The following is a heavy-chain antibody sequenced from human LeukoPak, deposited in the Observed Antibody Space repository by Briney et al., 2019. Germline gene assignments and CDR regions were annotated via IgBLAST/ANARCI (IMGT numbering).Heavy chain of an antibody. J-gene: IGHJ5*02. CDR2: INHSGST. V-gene: IGHV4-34*01. CDR1: GGSFSGYY. D-gene: IGHD3-22*01. CDR3: ARGLITMIVVRKYNWFDH. Sequence: SETLSLTCAVYGGSFSGYYWSWIRQPPGKGLEWIGEINHSGSTNYNPSLKSRVTISVDTSKNQFSLKLSSVTAADTAVYYCARGLITMIVVRKYNWFDHWGQGTLVTVSS.